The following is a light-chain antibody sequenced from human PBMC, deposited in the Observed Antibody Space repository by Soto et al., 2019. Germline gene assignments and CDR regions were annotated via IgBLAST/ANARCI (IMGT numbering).Light chain of an antibody. Sequence: QAVVTQPPSASGTPGQRVTISCSGSSSNIGSNTVNWYQQLPGTAPKLLIYSNYQRPSGVPDRFSGSKSGTSASLAISGLQSEDEADYYCAAWDDSLNGLVFGGGTKVTVL. CDR3: AAWDDSLNGLV. V-gene: IGLV1-44*01. CDR2: SNY. J-gene: IGLJ2*01. CDR1: SSNIGSNT.